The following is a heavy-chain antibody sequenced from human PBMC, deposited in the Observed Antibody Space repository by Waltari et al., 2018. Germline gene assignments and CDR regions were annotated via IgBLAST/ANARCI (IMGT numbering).Heavy chain of an antibody. D-gene: IGHD2-2*01. Sequence: QVQLQESGPGLVKPSQTLSLTCTVSGGSISSGSYYWSWIRQPAGKGLEWIGRIYTSGSTNYNPSLKIGVTISVDTSKNQFSLKLSSVTAADTAVYYCARDGDCSSTSCSDGFDYWGQGTLVTVSS. CDR1: GGSISSGSYY. CDR3: ARDGDCSSTSCSDGFDY. V-gene: IGHV4-61*02. J-gene: IGHJ4*02. CDR2: IYTSGST.